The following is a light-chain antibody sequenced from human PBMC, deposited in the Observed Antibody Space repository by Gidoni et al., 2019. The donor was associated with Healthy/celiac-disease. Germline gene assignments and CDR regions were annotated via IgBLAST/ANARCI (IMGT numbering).Light chain of an antibody. CDR1: QSVLYSSNNKNY. CDR2: WAS. Sequence: DIVKTQSPDSLAVSLGERATINCKSSQSVLYSSNNKNYLAWYQQKPGQPPKLLIYWASTRESGVPDRFSGSGSGTDFTLTISSLQAEDVAVYYCQQYYSTPHTFGQXTKLEIK. J-gene: IGKJ2*01. V-gene: IGKV4-1*01. CDR3: QQYYSTPHT.